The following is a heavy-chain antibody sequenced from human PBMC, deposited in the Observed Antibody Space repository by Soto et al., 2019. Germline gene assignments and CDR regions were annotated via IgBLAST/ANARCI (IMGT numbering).Heavy chain of an antibody. CDR1: GFSFSSSG. Sequence: GGSLRLSCAASGFSFSSSGMHWVRQAPGKGLEWVAVIWYDGNKKYYGDSVRGRFTISRDNSKNTLYLEMNSLRAEDTAVYYCAKPQEATIGGFDYWGQGTLVTVSS. CDR3: AKPQEATIGGFDY. CDR2: IWYDGNKK. V-gene: IGHV3-33*03. D-gene: IGHD5-12*01. J-gene: IGHJ4*02.